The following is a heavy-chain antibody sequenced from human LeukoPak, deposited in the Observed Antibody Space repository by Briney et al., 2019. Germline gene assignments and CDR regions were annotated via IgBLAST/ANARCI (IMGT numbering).Heavy chain of an antibody. D-gene: IGHD2-15*01. J-gene: IGHJ4*02. CDR3: ARGLFRACGGSCYLDYFDY. V-gene: IGHV4-4*07. CDR2: IYTSGST. Sequence: PSETLSLTCTVSGGSISSYYWSWIRQPAGKGLEWIGRIYTSGSTNYNPSLKSRVTMSVDTSKNQFSLRLSSVTAADTAMYYCARGLFRACGGSCYLDYFDYWGQGTLVTVSS. CDR1: GGSISSYY.